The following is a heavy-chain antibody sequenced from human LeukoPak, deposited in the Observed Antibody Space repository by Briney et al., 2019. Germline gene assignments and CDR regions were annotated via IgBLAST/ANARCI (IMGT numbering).Heavy chain of an antibody. D-gene: IGHD3-10*01. CDR3: AISRSYYSSPLFDY. CDR2: ISAYNGNT. J-gene: IGHJ4*02. V-gene: IGHV1-18*01. Sequence: ASVKVSCKASGYTFTSYGISWVRQAPGQGLEWMGWISAYNGNTNYAQKLQGRVTMTTDTSTSTAYMELRSLRSDDTAVYYCAISRSYYSSPLFDYWGRGTLVSVSS. CDR1: GYTFTSYG.